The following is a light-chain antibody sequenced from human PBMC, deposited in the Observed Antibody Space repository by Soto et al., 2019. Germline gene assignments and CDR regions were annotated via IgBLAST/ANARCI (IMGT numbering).Light chain of an antibody. CDR1: QSVSSN. J-gene: IGKJ5*01. V-gene: IGKV3-15*01. CDR3: QQYNNGPPIT. CDR2: GAS. Sequence: EIVMTQSPATLSVSPGERATLSCRASQSVSSNLAWYQQKPGQAPRLLIYGASTRATGIPARFSGSGSGTEFTLTFSSLQSEDFAVYYCQQYNNGPPITFGQGTLLEIK.